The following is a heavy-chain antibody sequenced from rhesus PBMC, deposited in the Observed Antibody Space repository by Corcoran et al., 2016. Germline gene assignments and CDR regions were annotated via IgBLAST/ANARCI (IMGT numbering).Heavy chain of an antibody. CDR3: ARSWPGFDY. Sequence: EVQLVESGGGLVQPGGSLRLSCAASGFTLSNYGIHWVRQAPGKGLEWVAVISDDGSKQYYTDSVKDRFTVSRDNFNNMVYLQVNNLKFEDTAIYYCARSWPGFDYWGQGVLVTVSS. V-gene: IGHV3-54*02. D-gene: IGHD1-38*01. CDR1: GFTLSNYG. J-gene: IGHJ4*01. CDR2: ISDDGSKQ.